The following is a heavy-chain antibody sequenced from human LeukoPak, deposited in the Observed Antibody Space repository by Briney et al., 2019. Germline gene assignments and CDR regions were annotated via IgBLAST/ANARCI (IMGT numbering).Heavy chain of an antibody. J-gene: IGHJ4*02. CDR1: GGPISVGGHN. CDR3: ARPDYSGAGSLYRVL. CDR2: IYHSGST. D-gene: IGHD3-10*01. V-gene: IGHV4-61*02. Sequence: PSQTLSLSCTASGGPISVGGHNWSWIRQPPGKGLEWIGFIYHSGSTDYNPSLKSRGTISVDTSKNQFSLKLSSVTAADTAVYYSARPDYSGAGSLYRVLGGRGTLVTVSS.